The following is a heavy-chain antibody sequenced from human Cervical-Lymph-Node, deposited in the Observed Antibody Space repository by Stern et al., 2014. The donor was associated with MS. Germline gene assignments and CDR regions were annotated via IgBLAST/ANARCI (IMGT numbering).Heavy chain of an antibody. D-gene: IGHD2-15*01. Sequence: MQLVESGGGVVQPGRSLRLSCAASGFSFNSFGIHWVRQAPGKGLEWVEFISYDGKNKYYSDSVKGRFPISRDNSKNTLSLQMNSLRVEDTALYYCAKDHRSDNFYGMDVWGQGPTIIVSS. V-gene: IGHV3-30*18. J-gene: IGHJ6*02. CDR1: GFSFNSFG. CDR3: AKDHRSDNFYGMDV. CDR2: ISYDGKNK.